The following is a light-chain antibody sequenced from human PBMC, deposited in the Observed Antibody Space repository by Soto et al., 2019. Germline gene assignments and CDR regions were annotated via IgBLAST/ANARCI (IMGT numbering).Light chain of an antibody. CDR3: SSYTSSSAYV. CDR1: SSDVGGYNY. CDR2: DVS. J-gene: IGLJ1*01. V-gene: IGLV2-14*01. Sequence: QSALTQPASVSGSPGQSITISCTGTSSDVGGYNYVSWYQQHPGKAPKLMIYDVSNRPSGVSNRFSGSKSGNTASLTISWLQAEDEADYYCSSYTSSSAYVFGTGTKVTVL.